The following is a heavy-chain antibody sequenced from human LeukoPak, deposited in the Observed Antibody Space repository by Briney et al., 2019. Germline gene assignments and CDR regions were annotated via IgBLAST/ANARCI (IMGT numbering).Heavy chain of an antibody. V-gene: IGHV4-39*01. CDR3: ASQHRLDY. D-gene: IGHD3-16*01. CDR1: GGSLSISSYS. CDR2: IYYSGST. Sequence: SETLTLTCTVSGGSLSISSYSWGWIRQPPGKGLGWIVSIYYSGSTYYNPSLKSRVTISVDTSKNKFSLKLSSVTAADTAVYYCASQHRLDYWGQGTLVTVSS. J-gene: IGHJ4*02.